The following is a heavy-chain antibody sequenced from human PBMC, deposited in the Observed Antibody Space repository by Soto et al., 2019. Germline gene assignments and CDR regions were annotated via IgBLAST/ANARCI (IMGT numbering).Heavy chain of an antibody. CDR1: EFTFSNYA. V-gene: IGHV3-23*01. CDR2: ISDNGGTT. Sequence: QPGGSLRLSCAASEFTFSNYAMSWVRQAPGKGLEWVSSISDNGGTTYCADSVKGRFTISRDNSKNTLYLQMNSLRAEDTAVYYCAKDPRQLIVYFAYWGQGTQVTVSS. D-gene: IGHD3-22*01. J-gene: IGHJ4*01. CDR3: AKDPRQLIVYFAY.